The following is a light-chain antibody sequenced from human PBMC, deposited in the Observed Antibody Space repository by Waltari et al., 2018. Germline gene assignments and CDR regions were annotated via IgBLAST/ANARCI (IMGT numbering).Light chain of an antibody. CDR1: NSDIGASNY. CDR2: DVT. J-gene: IGLJ3*02. CDR3: ASYIGSALEL. Sequence: QSALTQPASVSGSPGQSITISCTGTNSDIGASNYVSWYQHHPGNAPILIIFDVTFRSAGVSHRFSGSKSGNTASLTISGLQAEDEADYFCASYIGSALELFGGGTRLTVL. V-gene: IGLV2-14*03.